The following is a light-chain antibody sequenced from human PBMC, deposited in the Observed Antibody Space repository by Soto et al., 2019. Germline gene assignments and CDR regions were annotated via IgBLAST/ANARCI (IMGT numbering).Light chain of an antibody. CDR3: QHYDASQWT. V-gene: IGKV3-20*01. CDR1: QSLHSKY. CDR2: GGS. Sequence: EIVLTQSPGTLSLAPGERATLSCRAGQSLHSKYFTWYQQILGQAPRLLIYGGSNRATGIPDRFSGSGSGTDFTLTISRLEPEDFAVYYCQHYDASQWTFGQGTKVEI. J-gene: IGKJ1*01.